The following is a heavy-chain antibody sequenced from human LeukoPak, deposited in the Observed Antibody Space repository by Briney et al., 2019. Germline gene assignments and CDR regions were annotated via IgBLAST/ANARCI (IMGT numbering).Heavy chain of an antibody. V-gene: IGHV1-46*01. Sequence: ASVKVSCKASGYTFTSYYMHWVRQAPGPGLEWMGIINPSGGSTSYAQKFQGRVTMTRDMSTSTVYMELSSLRSEDTAVYYCARDLIVGATHNWFDPWGQGTLVTVSS. CDR2: INPSGGST. J-gene: IGHJ5*02. D-gene: IGHD1-26*01. CDR1: GYTFTSYY. CDR3: ARDLIVGATHNWFDP.